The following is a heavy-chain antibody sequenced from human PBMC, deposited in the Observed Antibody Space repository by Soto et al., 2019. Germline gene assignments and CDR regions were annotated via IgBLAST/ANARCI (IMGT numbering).Heavy chain of an antibody. CDR3: AREGQAPYYYYAMDV. Sequence: QVQVVQSGDEVKKPGASVKVPCKASGYTFTNYGFSWVRQAPGQGLEWMGWISGYNGNTKYAEKFQGRVTMTTDTSTSTAHMELRSLRSDDTAVYYCAREGQAPYYYYAMDVWGQGTAVTVSS. CDR1: GYTFTNYG. V-gene: IGHV1-18*01. CDR2: ISGYNGNT. J-gene: IGHJ6*02.